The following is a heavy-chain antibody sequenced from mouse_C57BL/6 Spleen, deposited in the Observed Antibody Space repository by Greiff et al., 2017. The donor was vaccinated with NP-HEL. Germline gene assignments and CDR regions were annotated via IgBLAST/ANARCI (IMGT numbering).Heavy chain of an antibody. CDR1: GYAFSSYW. CDR2: IYPGDGDT. D-gene: IGHD1-1*01. Sequence: VKLQESGAELVKPGASVKISCKASGYAFSSYWMNWVKQRPGKGLEWIGQIYPGDGDTNYNGKFKGKATLTADKSSSTAYMQLSSLTSEDSAVYVWASGYYYGSTTYYAMDYWGQGTSVTVSS. J-gene: IGHJ4*01. CDR3: ASGYYYGSTTYYAMDY. V-gene: IGHV1-80*01.